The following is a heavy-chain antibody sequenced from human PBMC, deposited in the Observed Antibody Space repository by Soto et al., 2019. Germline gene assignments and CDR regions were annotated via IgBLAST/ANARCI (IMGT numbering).Heavy chain of an antibody. J-gene: IGHJ6*02. CDR2: ISPSSGHI. CDR3: SGCSGGACHKNYGMDV. D-gene: IGHD2-15*01. CDR1: GFTFSSCT. Sequence: EVHLVESGGGLVKPGGSLRLSCAVSGFTFSSCTMNWVRQAPGKGLEWVSSISPSSGHIYYADSVKGRFTIARDNAKNSLFLQMQSLSGEDPAVSYCSGCSGGACHKNYGMDVWGQGTTVTVSS. V-gene: IGHV3-21*06.